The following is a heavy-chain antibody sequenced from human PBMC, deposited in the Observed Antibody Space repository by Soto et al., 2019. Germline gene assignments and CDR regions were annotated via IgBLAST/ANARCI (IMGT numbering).Heavy chain of an antibody. CDR2: INSDGSST. J-gene: IGHJ3*02. CDR1: GFTFSSYW. V-gene: IGHV3-74*01. CDR3: ATGFGGNAFDI. Sequence: GGSLRLSCAASGFTFSSYWMHWVRQAPGKGLVWVSRINSDGSSTSYADSVKGRFTISRDNAKNTLYLQMNRLRAEDTAVYYCATGFGGNAFDIWGQGTMVTVSS. D-gene: IGHD2-15*01.